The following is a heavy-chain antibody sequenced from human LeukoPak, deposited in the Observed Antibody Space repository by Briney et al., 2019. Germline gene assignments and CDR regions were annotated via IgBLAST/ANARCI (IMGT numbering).Heavy chain of an antibody. CDR3: AKDGPLAVAAADYYYYMDV. CDR1: GFTFSSYG. CDR2: ISYDGSNK. V-gene: IGHV3-30*18. J-gene: IGHJ6*03. Sequence: PGGSLRLSCAASGFTFSSYGMHWVRQAPGKGLEWVAVISYDGSNKYYADSVKGRFTISRGNSKNTLYLQMNSLRAEDTAVYYCAKDGPLAVAAADYYYYMDVWGKGTTVTVSS. D-gene: IGHD6-13*01.